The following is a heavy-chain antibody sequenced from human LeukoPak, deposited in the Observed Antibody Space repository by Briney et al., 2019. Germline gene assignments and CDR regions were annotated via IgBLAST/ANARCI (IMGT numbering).Heavy chain of an antibody. V-gene: IGHV3-23*01. CDR1: GFTFSSYA. CDR3: AKGSYYDSSGSFYFDY. D-gene: IGHD3-22*01. J-gene: IGHJ4*02. CDR2: ISGSGDDT. Sequence: GGSLRLSCAAPGFTFSSYAMSWVRQAPGKGLEWVSGISGSGDDTYYADSVKGRFTISRDNSKNTLYVQVNSLGTEDTAAYYCAKGSYYDSSGSFYFDYWGQGTLVTVSS.